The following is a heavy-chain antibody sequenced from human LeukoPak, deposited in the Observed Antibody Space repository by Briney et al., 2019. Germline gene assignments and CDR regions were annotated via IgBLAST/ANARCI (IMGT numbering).Heavy chain of an antibody. CDR3: ARDGPAIIYYDRHDY. CDR1: GFAFSSYA. Sequence: PGGSLRLSCAASGFAFSSYAMHWVRQAPGKGLEWVAVISYDGSNRYYANSVKGRFTISRDNSKNTLYLQMNSLRAEDTALYYCARDGPAIIYYDRHDYWGQGTLVTVSS. D-gene: IGHD3-22*01. V-gene: IGHV3-30-3*01. J-gene: IGHJ4*02. CDR2: ISYDGSNR.